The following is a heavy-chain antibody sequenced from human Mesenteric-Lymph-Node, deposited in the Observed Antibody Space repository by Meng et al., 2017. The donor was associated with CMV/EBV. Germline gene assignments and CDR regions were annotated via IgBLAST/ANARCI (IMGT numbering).Heavy chain of an antibody. V-gene: IGHV4-61*01. CDR3: ARLKEDYGMDV. CDR1: DYSISSGYY. J-gene: IGHJ6*02. Sequence: SETLSLTCSVFDYSISSGYYWGWIRQPPGKGLEWIGYIYYSGSTNYNPSLKSRVTISVDTSKNQFSLKLSSVTAADTAVYYCARLKEDYGMDVWGQGTTVTVSS. CDR2: IYYSGST.